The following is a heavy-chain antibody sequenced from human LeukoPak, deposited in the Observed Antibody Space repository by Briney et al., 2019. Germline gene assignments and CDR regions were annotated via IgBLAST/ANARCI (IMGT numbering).Heavy chain of an antibody. Sequence: SETPSLTCTVSGGSISSYYWSWIRQPPGKGLEWIGYIYYSGSTNYNPSLKSRVTISVDTSKNQFSLKLSSVTAADTAVYYCARGGGSYYEYYFDYWGQGTLVTVSS. CDR2: IYYSGST. CDR1: GGSISSYY. V-gene: IGHV4-59*01. D-gene: IGHD1-26*01. J-gene: IGHJ4*02. CDR3: ARGGGSYYEYYFDY.